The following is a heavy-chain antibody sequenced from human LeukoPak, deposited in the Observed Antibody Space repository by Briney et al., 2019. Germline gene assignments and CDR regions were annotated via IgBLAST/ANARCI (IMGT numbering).Heavy chain of an antibody. D-gene: IGHD4-23*01. V-gene: IGHV3-30*04. CDR1: GFTFSSYA. Sequence: PGGSLRLSCAASGFTFSSYAMHWVRQAPGKGLEWVAVISYDGSNKYYADSVKGRFTISRDNSKNTLYLQMNSLRAEDTAVYYCAKAGVRWPLDDYWGQGTLVTVSS. CDR2: ISYDGSNK. J-gene: IGHJ4*02. CDR3: AKAGVRWPLDDY.